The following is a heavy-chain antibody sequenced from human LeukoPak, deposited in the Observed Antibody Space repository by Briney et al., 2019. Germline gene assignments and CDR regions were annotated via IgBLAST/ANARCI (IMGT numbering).Heavy chain of an antibody. V-gene: IGHV3-23*01. D-gene: IGHD6-19*01. CDR2: ISSSGGST. CDR1: GFTFSSYA. J-gene: IGHJ4*02. CDR3: AKGNSDWGNYFDY. Sequence: GGSLRLSCAASGFTFSSYAMSWVRQAPGKGLEWVSGISSSGGSTYYADSVKGRFTISRDNSKNTLYLQINSLRAEDTAVYYCAKGNSDWGNYFDYWGQGTLVTVSS.